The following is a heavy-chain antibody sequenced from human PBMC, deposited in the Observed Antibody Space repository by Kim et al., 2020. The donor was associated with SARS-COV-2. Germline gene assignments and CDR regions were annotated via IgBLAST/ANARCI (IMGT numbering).Heavy chain of an antibody. J-gene: IGHJ6*04. V-gene: IGHV3-30*04. CDR3: ARAYDYVWGSYRYYYYYFGMDF. CDR1: GFTFSSYA. D-gene: IGHD3-16*02. CDR2: ISYDGSNK. Sequence: GGSLRLSCAASGFTFSSYAMHWVRQAPGKGLEWVAVISYDGSNKYYADSVKGRFTISRDNSKNTLYPQMNSLKAEDTAVYYCARAYDYVWGSYRYYYYYFGMDFWGEGATVTVSS.